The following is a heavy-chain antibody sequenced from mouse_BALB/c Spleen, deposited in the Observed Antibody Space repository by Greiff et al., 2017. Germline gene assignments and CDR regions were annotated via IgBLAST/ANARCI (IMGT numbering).Heavy chain of an antibody. Sequence: DVMLVESGGDLVKPGGSLKLSCAASGFTFSSYGMSWVRQTPDKRLEWVATISSGGSYTYYPDSVKGRFTISRDNAKNTLYLQMSSLKSEDTAMYYCASYYRYDGSGDYWGQGTTLTVSS. D-gene: IGHD2-14*01. V-gene: IGHV5-6*02. CDR2: ISSGGSYT. J-gene: IGHJ2*01. CDR3: ASYYRYDGSGDY. CDR1: GFTFSSYG.